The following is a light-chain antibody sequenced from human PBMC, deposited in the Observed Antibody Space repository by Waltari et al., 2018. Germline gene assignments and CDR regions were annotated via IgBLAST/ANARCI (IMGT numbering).Light chain of an antibody. Sequence: QSVLTQPASVSGSPGQSITISCTGTSSDVGGYNYISWYQQHPGKAPKLMIYDVSKRPSGVSNRFSGPQSGNTASLTISGLQAEDEADYYCNSYTSSSTLVFGGGTKLTVL. CDR3: NSYTSSSTLV. J-gene: IGLJ2*01. CDR2: DVS. V-gene: IGLV2-14*03. CDR1: SSDVGGYNY.